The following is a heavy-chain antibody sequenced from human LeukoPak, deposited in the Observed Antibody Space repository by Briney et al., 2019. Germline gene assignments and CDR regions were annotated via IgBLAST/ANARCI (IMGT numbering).Heavy chain of an antibody. V-gene: IGHV1-18*04. CDR1: GHSFTSYG. Sequence: GASVKVSCKASGHSFTSYGVSWVRQAPGQGLEWMGWISTYSGNTNYAQKFQGRVTMTTDTSTSTAYMELRSLRSDDTAVYYCARDRDEVSITWYNWNYGDYYYYYGMDVWGQGTTVTVSS. CDR3: ARDRDEVSITWYNWNYGDYYYYYGMDV. CDR2: ISTYSGNT. D-gene: IGHD1-7*01. J-gene: IGHJ6*02.